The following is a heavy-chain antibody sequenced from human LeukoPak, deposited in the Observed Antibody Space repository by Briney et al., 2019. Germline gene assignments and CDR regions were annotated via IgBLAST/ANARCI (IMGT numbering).Heavy chain of an antibody. CDR1: GYTFTSYG. CDR2: ISAYNGNT. Sequence: ASVKVSCTASGYTFTSYGISWVRQAPGQGLEWMGWISAYNGNTNYAQKLQGRVTMTTDTSTSTAYMELRSLRSDDTAVYYCARDILTGYLFDYWGQGTLVTVSS. V-gene: IGHV1-18*04. J-gene: IGHJ4*02. CDR3: ARDILTGYLFDY. D-gene: IGHD3-9*01.